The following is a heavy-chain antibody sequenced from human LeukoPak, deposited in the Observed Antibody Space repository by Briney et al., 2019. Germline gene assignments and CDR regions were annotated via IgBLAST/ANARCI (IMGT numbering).Heavy chain of an antibody. V-gene: IGHV4-39*01. CDR2: ICCSGRT. CDR3: ARSRYDSGTYALEE. J-gene: IGHJ4*02. D-gene: IGHD3-10*01. CDR1: GGSISSSSYY. Sequence: SETLSLTCTVSGGSISSSSYYWGCSRQAPGQGLVWVGSICCSGRTYYKPSLKSRGTISVDTSKIQFSLKLSSVTAADTAVYYCARSRYDSGTYALEEWGQGTLVTVSS.